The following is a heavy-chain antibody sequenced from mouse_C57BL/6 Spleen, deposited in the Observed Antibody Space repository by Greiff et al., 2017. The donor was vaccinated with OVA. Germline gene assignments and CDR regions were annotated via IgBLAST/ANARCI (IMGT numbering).Heavy chain of an antibody. CDR3: AREETVVASMDY. J-gene: IGHJ4*01. D-gene: IGHD1-1*01. CDR2: IAPSDSYT. CDR1: GYTFTSYW. Sequence: QVQLQQPGAELVMPGASVKLSCKASGYTFTSYWMHWVKQRPGQGLEWIGEIAPSDSYTNYNQKFKGKSTLTVDKSSSTAYMQLSSLTSEDSAVYYCAREETVVASMDYWGQGTSVTVSS. V-gene: IGHV1-69*01.